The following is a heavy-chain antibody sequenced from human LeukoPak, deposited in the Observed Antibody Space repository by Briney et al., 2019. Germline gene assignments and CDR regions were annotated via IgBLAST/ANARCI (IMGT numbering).Heavy chain of an antibody. Sequence: SVKVSCKASGYTFTSYGISWVRQAPGQGLEWMGWISAYNGNTNYAQKLQGRVTMTTDTSTSTAYMELRSLRSDDTAVYYCARGLRYYYGSGSYYVTPFDYWGQGTLVTVSS. CDR3: ARGLRYYYGSGSYYVTPFDY. CDR2: ISAYNGNT. D-gene: IGHD3-10*01. V-gene: IGHV1-18*01. CDR1: GYTFTSYG. J-gene: IGHJ4*02.